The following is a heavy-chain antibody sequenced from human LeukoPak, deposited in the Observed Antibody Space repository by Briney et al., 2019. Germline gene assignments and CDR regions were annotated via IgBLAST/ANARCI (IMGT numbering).Heavy chain of an antibody. J-gene: IGHJ4*02. V-gene: IGHV3-48*03. D-gene: IGHD3-22*01. Sequence: GGSLRLSCAASGFTFSSYEMNWVRQAPGKGLEWVSYISSSGSTIYYADSVKGRFTISRDNAKNSLYLQMNSLRAEDTAVYYCARGPYYYDSSIIDYWGQGTLVTVSS. CDR3: ARGPYYYDSSIIDY. CDR1: GFTFSSYE. CDR2: ISSSGSTI.